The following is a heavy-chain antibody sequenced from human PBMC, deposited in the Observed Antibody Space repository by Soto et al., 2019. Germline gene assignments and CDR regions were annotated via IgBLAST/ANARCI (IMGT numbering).Heavy chain of an antibody. CDR3: ARDPDLIEAAGNYFDY. D-gene: IGHD6-13*01. CDR1: GFSFSDYF. J-gene: IGHJ4*02. Sequence: SCKASGFSFSDYFMHWVRQAPGKGLEWVAVVSFDGVNKHYRDSVKGRFTISRDIAKNMLYLQMTSLRLEDTALYYCARDPDLIEAAGNYFDYWGQGTLVTVSS. V-gene: IGHV3-30-3*01. CDR2: VSFDGVNK.